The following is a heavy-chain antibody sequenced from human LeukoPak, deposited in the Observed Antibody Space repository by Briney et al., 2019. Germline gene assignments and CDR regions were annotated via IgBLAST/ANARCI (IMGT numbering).Heavy chain of an antibody. V-gene: IGHV1-2*02. CDR3: ARELGDTAVASALAY. D-gene: IGHD5-18*01. CDR2: INPNNGDR. CDR1: GYTFTGYY. Sequence: ASVKVSCKASGYTFTGYYMHWVRQAPGQGLEWMGWINPNNGDRKYAQKFQGRVTVTTDPSITTVFMDLTWLRSDDTAVYYCARELGDTAVASALAYWGQGTVVTVS. J-gene: IGHJ4*02.